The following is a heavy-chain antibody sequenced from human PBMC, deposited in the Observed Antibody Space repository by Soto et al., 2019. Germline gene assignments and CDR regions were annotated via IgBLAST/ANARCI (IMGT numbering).Heavy chain of an antibody. CDR2: TYYRSKWYN. CDR1: GDSVSSNSAA. D-gene: IGHD2-2*01. J-gene: IGHJ3*02. Sequence: SQTLSLTCAISGDSVSSNSAAWNWIRQSPSRGLEWLGRTYYRSKWYNDYAVSVKGRITINPDTSKNQFSLQLNSVTPEDTAVYYCARVKVDLGYCSSTSCYPDLNAFDIWGQGTMVTVSS. V-gene: IGHV6-1*01. CDR3: ARVKVDLGYCSSTSCYPDLNAFDI.